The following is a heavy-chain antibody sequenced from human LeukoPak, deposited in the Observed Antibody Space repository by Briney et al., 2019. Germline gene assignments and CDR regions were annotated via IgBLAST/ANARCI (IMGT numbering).Heavy chain of an antibody. J-gene: IGHJ4*02. CDR2: ISRNSRYI. V-gene: IGHV3-21*06. CDR3: ARVAEAAAFDS. Sequence: GSLRLSCVASGFTLSSFGMNWVRQAPGKGLEWVSSISRNSRYIYYADSMRGRFTISRDNAKNSLYLQMNSLKPEDTAVYYCARVAEAAAFDSWGQGTLVTVSS. D-gene: IGHD6-13*01. CDR1: GFTLSSFG.